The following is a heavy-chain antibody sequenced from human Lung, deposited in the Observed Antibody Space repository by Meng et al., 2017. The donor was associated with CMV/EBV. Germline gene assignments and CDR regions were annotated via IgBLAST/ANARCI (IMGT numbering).Heavy chain of an antibody. J-gene: IGHJ5*02. V-gene: IGHV4-39*07. Sequence: VALGSISSSSHYWGWVRQAPGKGLEWSGRMLYGGSTFYNPSLKSRVSISIDVSKNQFSLSLSSVTAADTAVYYCARVWGGDNWLDPWGQGILVTVSS. CDR3: ARVWGGDNWLDP. CDR1: LGSISSSSHY. CDR2: MLYGGST. D-gene: IGHD3-16*01.